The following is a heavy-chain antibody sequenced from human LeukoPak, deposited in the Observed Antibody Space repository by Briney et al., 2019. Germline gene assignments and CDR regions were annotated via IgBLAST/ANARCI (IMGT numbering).Heavy chain of an antibody. V-gene: IGHV4-34*01. CDR1: GGSFSGYY. CDR2: IYYSGST. Sequence: SETLSLTCAVYGGSFSGYYWGWIRQPPGKGLEWIGSIYYSGSTYYNPSLKSRVTVSVDTSKNQFSLKLSSVTAADTAVYYCARVQNYYDSSGYYPGGNDAFDIWGQGTMVTVSS. J-gene: IGHJ3*02. CDR3: ARVQNYYDSSGYYPGGNDAFDI. D-gene: IGHD3-22*01.